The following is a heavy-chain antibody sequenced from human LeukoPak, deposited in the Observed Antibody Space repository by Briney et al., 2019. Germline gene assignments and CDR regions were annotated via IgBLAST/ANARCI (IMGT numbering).Heavy chain of an antibody. D-gene: IGHD6-19*01. V-gene: IGHV4-39*07. Sequence: SETLSLTYTVSGGSISSSSYYWGWIRQPPGKGLEWIGSIYHSGSTYYNPSLKSRVTISVDTSKNKFSLKLSSVTAADTAVYYCARVSSGWDYNFDFWGQGTLVTVSS. J-gene: IGHJ4*02. CDR3: ARVSSGWDYNFDF. CDR2: IYHSGST. CDR1: GGSISSSSYY.